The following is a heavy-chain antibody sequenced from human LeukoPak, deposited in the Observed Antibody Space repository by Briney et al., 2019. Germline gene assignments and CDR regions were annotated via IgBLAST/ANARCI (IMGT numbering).Heavy chain of an antibody. CDR1: GFIVAINY. CDR3: GYSSGYFRFDY. CDR2: IFSAGST. J-gene: IGHJ4*02. D-gene: IGHD3-22*01. Sequence: GGSLRLSCEASGFIVAINYMAWVRQAPGKGLEWVSVIFSAGSTYYADSVKGRFTVARDTSKNTLYLQMNSLRAKDTAMYDCGYSSGYFRFDYWGLGTLVTVSS. V-gene: IGHV3-66*01.